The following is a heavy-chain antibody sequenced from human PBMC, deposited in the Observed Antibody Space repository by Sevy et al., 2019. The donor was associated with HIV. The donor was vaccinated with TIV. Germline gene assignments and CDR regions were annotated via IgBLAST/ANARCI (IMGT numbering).Heavy chain of an antibody. CDR3: ARRSSGWYGGRYYYYYGMDV. D-gene: IGHD6-19*01. CDR1: GFTFSDYY. J-gene: IGHJ6*02. CDR2: ISSSGSTI. V-gene: IGHV3-11*01. Sequence: GGSLRLSCAASGFTFSDYYMSWIRQAPGKGLEWVSYISSSGSTIYYADSVKGRFTISRDNAKNSLYLQMNSLRAEDTAVYYCARRSSGWYGGRYYYYYGMDVWGQGTTVTVSS.